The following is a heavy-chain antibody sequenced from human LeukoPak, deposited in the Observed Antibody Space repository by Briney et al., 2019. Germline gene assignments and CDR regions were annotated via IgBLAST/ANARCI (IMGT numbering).Heavy chain of an antibody. CDR3: AKGSAAAGTIYTFDI. Sequence: PGGSLRLSCAASGFTFSSYAMSWVRQAPGKGLEWVSAISGSGSGTYYADSVKGRFTISRDNSKNTLNLQMNSLRAEDTAVYYCAKGSAAAGTIYTFDIWGQGTMVTVSS. CDR1: GFTFSSYA. V-gene: IGHV3-23*01. CDR2: ISGSGSGT. D-gene: IGHD6-13*01. J-gene: IGHJ3*02.